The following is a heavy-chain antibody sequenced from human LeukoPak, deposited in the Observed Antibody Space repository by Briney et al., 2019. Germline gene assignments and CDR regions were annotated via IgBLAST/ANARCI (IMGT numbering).Heavy chain of an antibody. Sequence: GGSLSLSCAASGFTFSGYAMSWVRQAPGKGLEWVSGIRGNGDITYYAESVTGRFIISRDNSENTLSLQMNSLRGEDTAVYYCARDRGGSGWYYLDYWGQGTLVTVSS. CDR2: IRGNGDIT. J-gene: IGHJ4*02. D-gene: IGHD6-19*01. CDR3: ARDRGGSGWYYLDY. CDR1: GFTFSGYA. V-gene: IGHV3-23*01.